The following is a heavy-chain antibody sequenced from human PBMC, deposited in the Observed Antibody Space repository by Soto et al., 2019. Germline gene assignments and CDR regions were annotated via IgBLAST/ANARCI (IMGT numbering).Heavy chain of an antibody. Sequence: GGSLRLSCAASGFTFSSYAMSWVRQAPGKGLEWVSAISGSGGSTYYADSVKGRFTISRDNSKNTLYLQMNSLRAEDTAVYYCAKDWWEGYGGPNYYYYYGMDVWGQGTTVTVSS. V-gene: IGHV3-23*01. D-gene: IGHD4-17*01. CDR3: AKDWWEGYGGPNYYYYYGMDV. CDR1: GFTFSSYA. CDR2: ISGSGGST. J-gene: IGHJ6*02.